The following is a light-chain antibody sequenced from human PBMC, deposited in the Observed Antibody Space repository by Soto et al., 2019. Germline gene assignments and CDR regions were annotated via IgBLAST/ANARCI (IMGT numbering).Light chain of an antibody. V-gene: IGKV3-20*01. J-gene: IGKJ4*01. Sequence: ENVLTQSPGTLSLSPGERATLSCRASQSISSSYLAWYQQKPGHPPRLLIYGASNRATGIPDRFSGSGSGTEFTLTISRLEPEDFAVSYCQQYSGSPPLTFGGGTKVEIK. CDR2: GAS. CDR1: QSISSSY. CDR3: QQYSGSPPLT.